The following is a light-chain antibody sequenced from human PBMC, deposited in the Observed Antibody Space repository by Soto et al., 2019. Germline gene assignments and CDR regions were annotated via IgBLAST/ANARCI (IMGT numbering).Light chain of an antibody. CDR1: QSVSTY. CDR2: DAS. J-gene: IGKJ2*01. Sequence: EIVLTQSPATLSLSPGERATLSCRAGQSVSTYLAWYQQKPGQAPRLLIYDASNRATGIPGRFSGSGSGTDFTLTISSLEPEDFAVYYCQQRSNWPPRTFGQGTKLEIK. CDR3: QQRSNWPPRT. V-gene: IGKV3-11*01.